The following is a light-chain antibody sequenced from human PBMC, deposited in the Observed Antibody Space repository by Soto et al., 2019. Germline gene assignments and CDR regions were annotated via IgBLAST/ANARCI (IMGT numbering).Light chain of an antibody. CDR3: QQYNRLIT. J-gene: IGKJ5*01. CDR2: DAT. V-gene: IGKV1-5*01. CDR1: QTIDSW. Sequence: DIQITQSPSILSASVGGSVTIACRASQTIDSWVAWYQQKPGKAPKLLVYDATSLESGVSSRFSGSGYGTDFTLSINNLQPDDFATYYCQQYNRLITFGQGTRLEI.